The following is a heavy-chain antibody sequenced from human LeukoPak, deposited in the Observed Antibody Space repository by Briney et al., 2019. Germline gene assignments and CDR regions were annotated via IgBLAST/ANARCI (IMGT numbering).Heavy chain of an antibody. J-gene: IGHJ4*02. V-gene: IGHV3-11*04. CDR1: GSTFSDYY. Sequence: GGSLRLSCAASGSTFSDYYMSWIRQAPGKGLEWVSYISSSGSTIYYADSVKGRFTISRDNAKNSLYLQMNSLRAEDTAVYYCARDPPTTYDFWSGYSRFDYWGQGTLVTVSS. D-gene: IGHD3-3*01. CDR2: ISSSGSTI. CDR3: ARDPPTTYDFWSGYSRFDY.